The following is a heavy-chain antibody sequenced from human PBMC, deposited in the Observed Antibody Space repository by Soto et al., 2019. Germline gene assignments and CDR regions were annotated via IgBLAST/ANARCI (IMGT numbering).Heavy chain of an antibody. Sequence: QVQLVESGGGVVQPGRSLRLSCAASGFTFSSYAMHWVRQAPGKGLEWVAVISYDGSNKYYADSVKGRFTISRDNSKNTLYLQMNSLRAEDTAVYYCARDLAGSYADYYYYGMDVWGQGTTVTVSS. CDR3: ARDLAGSYADYYYYGMDV. J-gene: IGHJ6*02. V-gene: IGHV3-30-3*01. CDR2: ISYDGSNK. CDR1: GFTFSSYA. D-gene: IGHD3-16*01.